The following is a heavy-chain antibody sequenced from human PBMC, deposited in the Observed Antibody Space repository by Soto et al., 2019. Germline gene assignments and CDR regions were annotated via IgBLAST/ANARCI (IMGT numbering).Heavy chain of an antibody. Sequence: SETLSLTCAVSGGSISTNNWWSWIRQPPGKGLEWIGEIYHSGTTNYSPSLNSRVTMSVDKSKNQFSLNLNSVTAADTAVYYCAREKGTRTHMGFDYWGQGTLVTVSS. D-gene: IGHD1-1*01. CDR2: IYHSGTT. CDR1: GGSISTNNW. V-gene: IGHV4-4*02. CDR3: AREKGTRTHMGFDY. J-gene: IGHJ4*02.